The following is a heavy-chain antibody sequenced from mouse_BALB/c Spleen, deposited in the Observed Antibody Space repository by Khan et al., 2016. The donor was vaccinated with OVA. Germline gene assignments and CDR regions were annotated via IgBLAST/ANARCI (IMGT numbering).Heavy chain of an antibody. Sequence: QIQLVQSGPELKKPGETVKISCKASGYTFTNYGMNWVKQAPGKALKWMGWISTYTGEPTYADDFKGRFAFSLETSASTAYLQINNLTHEDTATFGCYRPPRVSYVVVYWGQGTSVTVSS. CDR3: YRPPRVSYVVVY. J-gene: IGHJ4*01. CDR2: ISTYTGEP. CDR1: GYTFTNYG. V-gene: IGHV9-3-1*01.